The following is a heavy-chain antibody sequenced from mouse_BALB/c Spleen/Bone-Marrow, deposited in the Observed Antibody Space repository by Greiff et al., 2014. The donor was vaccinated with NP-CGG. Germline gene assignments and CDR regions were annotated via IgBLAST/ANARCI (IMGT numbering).Heavy chain of an antibody. V-gene: IGHV5-9*02. Sequence: EVQLQQSGGGLVKPGGSLKLSCAASGFPFSRYNMSWVRQTPEKRLEWVATISSGGPYTYYPVSVKGRFTISRDNARNTLYLQTSGLRSEDTALYYCARQDGYDGTWFAYWGQGTLVTVSA. CDR1: GFPFSRYN. CDR3: ARQDGYDGTWFAY. J-gene: IGHJ3*01. D-gene: IGHD2-2*01. CDR2: ISSGGPYT.